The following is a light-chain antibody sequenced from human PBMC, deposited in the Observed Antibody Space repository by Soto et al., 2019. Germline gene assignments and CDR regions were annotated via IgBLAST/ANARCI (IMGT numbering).Light chain of an antibody. CDR3: QQFYNTLPYT. J-gene: IGKJ2*01. CDR1: QSVLYSSNNKNY. Sequence: DIVLTQSPDPLAVSLGERVTINCKSSQSVLYSSNNKNYLAWYQQKPGQPPKLLIYWASTRESGVPDRFSGSGSGTDFTLTISSLQAEDVAVYYCQQFYNTLPYTFGQGTKLEI. CDR2: WAS. V-gene: IGKV4-1*01.